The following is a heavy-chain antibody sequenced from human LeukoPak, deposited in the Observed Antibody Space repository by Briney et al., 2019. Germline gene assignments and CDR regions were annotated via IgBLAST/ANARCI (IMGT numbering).Heavy chain of an antibody. D-gene: IGHD6-13*01. J-gene: IGHJ2*01. CDR2: IFYSGST. Sequence: SETLSLTCTVSGGSISSHYWSWIRQPPGKGLEWIAYIFYSGSTNYNPSLRNRVTISVDTSKNQFSLKLSSVTAADTAVYYCARVGYSSSWSHFDLWGRGTLVTVSS. CDR1: GGSISSHY. CDR3: ARVGYSSSWSHFDL. V-gene: IGHV4-59*11.